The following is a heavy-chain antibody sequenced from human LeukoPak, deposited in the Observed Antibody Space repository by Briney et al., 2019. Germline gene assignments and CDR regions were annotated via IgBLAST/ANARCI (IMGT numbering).Heavy chain of an antibody. CDR3: TTDWGKPHEQ. J-gene: IGHJ4*02. V-gene: IGHV3-15*01. Sequence: GGSLRLSCAASGFTFSIAWMSWVRQAPGKGLEWVGRIKSNSNGGTADYAAPVKGRFTMSRDDSAKMLYLDMSSLKTEDTGIYYCTTDWGKPHEQWGQGTLVTVSS. D-gene: IGHD3-16*01. CDR2: IKSNSNGGTA. CDR1: GFTFSIAW.